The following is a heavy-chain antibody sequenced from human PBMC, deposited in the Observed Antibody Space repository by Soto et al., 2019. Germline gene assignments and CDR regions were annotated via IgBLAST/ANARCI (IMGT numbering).Heavy chain of an antibody. CDR3: ARRNYYYYYYMDV. Sequence: GESLKISCRGSGYRFASYGVGWVRQMPGKGLEWMGIIYPGDSDTRYSPSFQGQVTISADKSISTAYLQWSSLKASDTAMYYCARRNYYYYYYMDVWGKGTTVTVSS. J-gene: IGHJ6*03. CDR1: GYRFASYG. CDR2: IYPGDSDT. V-gene: IGHV5-51*01.